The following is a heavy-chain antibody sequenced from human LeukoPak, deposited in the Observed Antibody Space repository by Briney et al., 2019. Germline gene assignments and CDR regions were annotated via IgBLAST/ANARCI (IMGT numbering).Heavy chain of an antibody. D-gene: IGHD2-2*01. V-gene: IGHV3-64*02. Sequence: GGSLRLSCAASGFSFSDYAMRWVRQAPGKGLEYVSGITSDGITTYYGDSVKGRFTISRDNSKNTLYLQMGSLTADDTAVYYCARGDLHMYPLWGQGTLVTVSS. CDR2: ITSDGITT. CDR1: GFSFSDYA. CDR3: ARGDLHMYPL. J-gene: IGHJ4*02.